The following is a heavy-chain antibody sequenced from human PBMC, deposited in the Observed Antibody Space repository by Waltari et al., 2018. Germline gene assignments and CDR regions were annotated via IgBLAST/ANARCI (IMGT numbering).Heavy chain of an antibody. Sequence: QVQLQESGPGLVKPSETLSLTCAVSGYSISSGSYWGWIRQPPGKGLEWIGSIYHSGSTYYNPSLKSRVTISVDTSKNQFSLKLSSVTAADTAVYYCASSHTYSSNWYYYFDYWGQGILVTVSS. D-gene: IGHD6-13*01. CDR1: GYSISSGSY. J-gene: IGHJ4*02. CDR3: ASSHTYSSNWYYYFDY. V-gene: IGHV4-38-2*01. CDR2: IYHSGST.